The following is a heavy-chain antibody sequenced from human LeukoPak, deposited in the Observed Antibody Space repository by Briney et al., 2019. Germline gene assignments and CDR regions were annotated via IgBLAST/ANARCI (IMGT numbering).Heavy chain of an antibody. D-gene: IGHD1-26*01. CDR1: GFTFTFYA. CDR3: AKAMVRATTIVYGMDV. Sequence: PGGSLRLSCAASGFTFTFYAMTWVRQPPGKGLEWVSTISGSGDKRHYAESVKGRFTISRDTSKNTLYLQMDYLRAEDTAVYYCAKAMVRATTIVYGMDVWGQGTTVTVSS. V-gene: IGHV3-23*01. CDR2: ISGSGDKR. J-gene: IGHJ6*02.